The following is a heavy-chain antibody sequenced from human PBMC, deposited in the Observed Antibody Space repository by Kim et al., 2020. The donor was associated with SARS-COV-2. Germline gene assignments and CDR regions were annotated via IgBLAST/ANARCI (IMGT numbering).Heavy chain of an antibody. J-gene: IGHJ4*02. V-gene: IGHV4-59*01. CDR1: GGSISSYY. CDR2: IYYSGST. CDR3: ARGDGYAGYFDWLLGAYFDD. Sequence: SETLSLTCTVSGGSISSYYWSWIRQPPGKGLEWIGYIYYSGSTNYNPSLKSRVTISVDTSKNQFSLKLSSVTAADTAVYYCARGDGYAGYFDWLLGAYFDDWGKGTLVTVSA. D-gene: IGHD3-9*01.